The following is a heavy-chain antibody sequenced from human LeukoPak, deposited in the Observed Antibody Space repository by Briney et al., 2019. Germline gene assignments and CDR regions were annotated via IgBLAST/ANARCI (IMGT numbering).Heavy chain of an antibody. CDR1: GYTFTGYY. V-gene: IGHV1-2*02. D-gene: IGHD3-3*01. CDR2: INPNSGGT. J-gene: IGHJ4*02. Sequence: GASVKVSCKASGYTFTGYYMHWVRQAPGQGLEWMGWINPNSGGTNYARKFQGRVTMTRDTSISTAYMELSRLRSDDTAVYYCARWGVLEWLLWSPEPGGGPYYFDYWGQGTLVTVSS. CDR3: ARWGVLEWLLWSPEPGGGPYYFDY.